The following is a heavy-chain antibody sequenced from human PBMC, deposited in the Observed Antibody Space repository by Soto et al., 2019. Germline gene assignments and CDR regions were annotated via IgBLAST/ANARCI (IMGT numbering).Heavy chain of an antibody. CDR3: ARGNSGYSGYDYDY. CDR1: GFTVSSNY. CDR2: IYSGGST. D-gene: IGHD5-12*01. Sequence: GGSLRLSCAASGFTVSSNYMSWVRQAPGKGLEWVSVIYSGGSTYYADSVKGRFTISRHNSKNTLYLQMNSLRAEDTAVYYCARGNSGYSGYDYDYWGQGTLVTVSS. V-gene: IGHV3-53*04. J-gene: IGHJ4*02.